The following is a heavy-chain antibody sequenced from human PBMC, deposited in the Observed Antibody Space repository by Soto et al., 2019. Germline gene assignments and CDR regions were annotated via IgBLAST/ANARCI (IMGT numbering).Heavy chain of an antibody. CDR1: GFSLSSTRMA. V-gene: IGHV2-5*02. CDR3: AHIVVAGLGYYFEY. CDR2: IYWDDDK. D-gene: IGHD6-19*01. J-gene: IGHJ4*02. Sequence: QITLKESGPTLVKPTQTLTLTCTFSGFSLSSTRMAVGWIRQPPGKALEWLALIYWDDDKRYSPFLKSSFTITKDTSKNQVVITMSNMDPVDTARYYCAHIVVAGLGYYFEYWGQGTLVTVSS.